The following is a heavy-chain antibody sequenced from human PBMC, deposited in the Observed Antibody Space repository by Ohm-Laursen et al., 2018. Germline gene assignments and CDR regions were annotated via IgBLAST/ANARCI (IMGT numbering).Heavy chain of an antibody. J-gene: IGHJ4*02. V-gene: IGHV4-34*01. CDR3: ARGRVTMIVVDY. Sequence: SETLSLTCTVYGASFSGDYWSWIRQPPGQGLEWIGEINHSGSTNYNPSLKSRVTISVDTSKNQFSLKLSSVTAADTTVYYCARGRVTMIVVDYWGQGTLVTVSS. D-gene: IGHD3-22*01. CDR1: GASFSGDY. CDR2: INHSGST.